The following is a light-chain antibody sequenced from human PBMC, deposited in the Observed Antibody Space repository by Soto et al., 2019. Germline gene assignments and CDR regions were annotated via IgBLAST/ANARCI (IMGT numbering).Light chain of an antibody. V-gene: IGKV3-15*01. Sequence: EIVMTQSPATLSVSPGERATLSCRASQSVSSNLAWYQQKPVQAPRLLIYGASTRATGIPARFSGSGSGTEFTLTISSLQSEDFAVYYCQQYKNWPPRTFGGGTKVEIK. CDR2: GAS. J-gene: IGKJ4*01. CDR3: QQYKNWPPRT. CDR1: QSVSSN.